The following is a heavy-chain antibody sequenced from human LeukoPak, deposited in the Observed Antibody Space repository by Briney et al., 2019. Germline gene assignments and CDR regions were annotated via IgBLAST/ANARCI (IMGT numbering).Heavy chain of an antibody. Sequence: SETLSLTCTVSGGSIRSYYWSWIRQPPGKGLEWIGYIYYSGSTNYNPSLKSRVTISVDTSKSQFSLNLSSVTAADTAVYYCARVLPYSSGWGVDYWGQGTLVTVSS. CDR3: ARVLPYSSGWGVDY. CDR2: IYYSGST. CDR1: GGSIRSYY. J-gene: IGHJ4*02. D-gene: IGHD6-19*01. V-gene: IGHV4-59*01.